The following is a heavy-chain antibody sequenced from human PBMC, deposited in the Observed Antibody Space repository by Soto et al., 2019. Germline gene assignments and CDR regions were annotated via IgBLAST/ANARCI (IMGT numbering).Heavy chain of an antibody. Sequence: PGGSLRLACSASGFTVNSYAISRVRQAPGNGLEWVSAISGSGGSTYYADSVKGRFTISRDNSKNTLYLQMNSLRAEDTAVYYCAKQASYGDYPYYYYGMDVWGQGTTVTVSS. CDR3: AKQASYGDYPYYYYGMDV. V-gene: IGHV3-23*01. CDR2: ISGSGGST. J-gene: IGHJ6*02. D-gene: IGHD4-17*01. CDR1: GFTVNSYA.